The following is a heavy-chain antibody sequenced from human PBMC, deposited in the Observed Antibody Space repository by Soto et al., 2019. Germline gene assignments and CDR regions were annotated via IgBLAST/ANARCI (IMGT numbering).Heavy chain of an antibody. CDR2: IKSKTDGGTT. D-gene: IGHD6-6*01. J-gene: IGHJ4*02. Sequence: PGGSMRLSCAASGFTFTNAWMRWVRQAPRKGLEWVGRIKSKTDGGTTDYAAPVKGRFTISRDDSKNTLYLQMNSLKTEDTAVYYCTTEIRGYSSSSPFDYWGQETLVTVSS. V-gene: IGHV3-15*01. CDR1: GFTFTNAW. CDR3: TTEIRGYSSSSPFDY.